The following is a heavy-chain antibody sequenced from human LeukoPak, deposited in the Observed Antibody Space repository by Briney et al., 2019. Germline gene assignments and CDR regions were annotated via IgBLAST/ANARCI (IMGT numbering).Heavy chain of an antibody. CDR3: AKDLGSSGWYIDY. Sequence: GGSLRLSCAASGFTFSSYGVYWVRQAPGKGLEWVSSNSGGSSYYADSVKGRFTISRDNSKNTLYLQMNSLRAEDTAVYYCAKDLGSSGWYIDYWGQGTLVTVSS. J-gene: IGHJ4*02. CDR2: NSGGSS. V-gene: IGHV3-23*01. CDR1: GFTFSSYG. D-gene: IGHD6-19*01.